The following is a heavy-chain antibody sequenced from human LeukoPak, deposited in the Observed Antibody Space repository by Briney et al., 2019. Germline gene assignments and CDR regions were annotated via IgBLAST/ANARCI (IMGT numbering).Heavy chain of an antibody. CDR1: GGSISSYY. D-gene: IGHD6-13*01. CDR3: ASQVAASGRRDY. Sequence: SETLSLTCTVSGGSISSYYWSWIRQPPGKGLEWIGYIYYSGSTYYNPSLKSRVTISVDTSKNQFSLKLSSVTAADTAVYYCASQVAASGRRDYWGQGTLVTVS. CDR2: IYYSGST. J-gene: IGHJ4*02. V-gene: IGHV4-59*04.